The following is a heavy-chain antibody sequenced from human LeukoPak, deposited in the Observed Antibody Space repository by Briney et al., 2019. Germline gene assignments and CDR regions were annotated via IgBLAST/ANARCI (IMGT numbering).Heavy chain of an antibody. CDR3: FTGSAYYYDS. D-gene: IGHD3-22*01. CDR2: TSPDGNEK. V-gene: IGHV3-30*01. Sequence: GRSLRLSCAASGFTFSRYAMHWVRQAPGKGLEWVAVTSPDGNEKYYADSVKGRFTIPRDNSKNTVFLQMNSLSTEDTAVYSCFTGSAYYYDSWGQGTLVTVSS. CDR1: GFTFSRYA. J-gene: IGHJ5*01.